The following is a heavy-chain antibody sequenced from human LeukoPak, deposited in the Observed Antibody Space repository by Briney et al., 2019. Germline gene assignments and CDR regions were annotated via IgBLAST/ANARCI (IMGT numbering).Heavy chain of an antibody. V-gene: IGHV5-51*01. CDR3: ARHGESSSWYPFDY. J-gene: IGHJ4*02. CDR2: IYPGDSDT. D-gene: IGHD6-13*01. CDR1: GYSFTNYW. Sequence: GESLKISCKTTGYSFTNYWIGWVRQMPGKGLEWMGIIYPGDSDTRYSPSFQGQVTISADKSIYTAYLQWSSLKASDTAMYYCARHGESSSWYPFDYWGQGTLVTVSS.